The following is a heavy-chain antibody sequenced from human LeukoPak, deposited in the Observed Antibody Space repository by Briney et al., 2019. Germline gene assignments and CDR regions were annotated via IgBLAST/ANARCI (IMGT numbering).Heavy chain of an antibody. CDR1: GFTFSSYA. J-gene: IGHJ4*02. Sequence: GGSLRLSCAASGFTFSSYAMHWVRQAPGKGLEWVAVISYDGSNKYYADSVKGRFTISRDNSKNTLYLQMNSLRAEDTAVYYCARVGRQWLAPDYWGQGTLVTVSS. CDR2: ISYDGSNK. D-gene: IGHD6-19*01. V-gene: IGHV3-30-3*01. CDR3: ARVGRQWLAPDY.